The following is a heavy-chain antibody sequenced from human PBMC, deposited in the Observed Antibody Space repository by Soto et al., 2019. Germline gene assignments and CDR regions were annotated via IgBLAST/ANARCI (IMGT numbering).Heavy chain of an antibody. J-gene: IGHJ5*02. D-gene: IGHD3-10*01. V-gene: IGHV4-34*01. Sequence: PPETLSLTCAVYGGSFSGYYWSWIRQPPGKGLEWIGEINHSGSTNYNPSLKSRVTISVDMSKSQFSLKLSSVTAADTAVYYCARGNQYYYGSGSYYNNWFDPWGQGTLVTVSS. CDR1: GGSFSGYY. CDR3: ARGNQYYYGSGSYYNNWFDP. CDR2: INHSGST.